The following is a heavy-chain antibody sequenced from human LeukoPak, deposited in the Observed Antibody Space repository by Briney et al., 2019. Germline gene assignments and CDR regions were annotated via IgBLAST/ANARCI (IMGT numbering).Heavy chain of an antibody. CDR1: GFTFSGYW. CDR3: AKEPDYSNYYSWFDP. V-gene: IGHV3-7*03. D-gene: IGHD4-11*01. CDR2: IKQDGYEK. J-gene: IGHJ5*02. Sequence: PGGSLRLSCAASGFTFSGYWMSWVRQTPEKGLEWVANIKQDGYEKYYVDSVKGRFTISRDNSKNTLYLQMNSLRAEDTAVYYCAKEPDYSNYYSWFDPWGQGTLVTVSS.